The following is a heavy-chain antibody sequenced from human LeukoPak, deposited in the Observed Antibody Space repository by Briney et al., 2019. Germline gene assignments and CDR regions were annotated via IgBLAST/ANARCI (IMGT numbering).Heavy chain of an antibody. CDR3: AKGYSDYDFGVY. CDR1: GFTFSSYA. D-gene: IGHD5-12*01. Sequence: GGSLRLSCAASGFTFSSYAMSWVRQAPGKGLEWVSAISGSGGNTYYADSVKGRFTISRDNSNNTLYLRMNSLRAEDTAVYYCAKGYSDYDFGVYWGQGTLVTVSS. V-gene: IGHV3-23*01. CDR2: ISGSGGNT. J-gene: IGHJ4*02.